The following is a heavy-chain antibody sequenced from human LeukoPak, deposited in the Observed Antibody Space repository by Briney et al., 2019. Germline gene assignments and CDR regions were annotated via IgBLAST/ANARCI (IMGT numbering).Heavy chain of an antibody. D-gene: IGHD4-17*01. Sequence: PGGSLRLSCAASGFTFSSYWMTWVRQAPGKGLEWVANIKQDGSEKYYVDSVKGRFTISRDNANNSLCLQLNSLRAEDTAVYYCARPRTVTTRFAPIDYWGQGTLVTVSS. J-gene: IGHJ4*02. CDR1: GFTFSSYW. CDR2: IKQDGSEK. V-gene: IGHV3-7*03. CDR3: ARPRTVTTRFAPIDY.